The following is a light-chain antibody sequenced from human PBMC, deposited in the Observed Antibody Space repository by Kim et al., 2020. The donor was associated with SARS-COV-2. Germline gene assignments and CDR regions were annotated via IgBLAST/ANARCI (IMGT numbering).Light chain of an antibody. CDR3: QSYDSSLSASVV. Sequence: VTSSGTGSSSNVGAGYGVHWYQQLPGTAPKLLIYGNSNRPAGVPDRFSGSKSGTSASLAITGLQAEDEADYFCQSYDSSLSASVVFGGGTQLTVL. CDR2: GNS. J-gene: IGLJ2*01. CDR1: SSNVGAGYG. V-gene: IGLV1-40*01.